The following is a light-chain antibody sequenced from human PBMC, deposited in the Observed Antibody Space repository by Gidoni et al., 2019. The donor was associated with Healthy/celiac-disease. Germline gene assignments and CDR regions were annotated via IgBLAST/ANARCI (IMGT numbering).Light chain of an antibody. J-gene: IGLJ2*01. CDR2: DVS. Sequence: QSALTQPASGSGSPGQSITISSTGTSSDVGGYNYVSWYQQHPGKAPKLMIYDVSNRPSGVSNRFSGSKSGNTASLTISGLQAEDEADYYCSSYTSSSTGVFGGGTKLTVL. V-gene: IGLV2-14*01. CDR3: SSYTSSSTGV. CDR1: SSDVGGYNY.